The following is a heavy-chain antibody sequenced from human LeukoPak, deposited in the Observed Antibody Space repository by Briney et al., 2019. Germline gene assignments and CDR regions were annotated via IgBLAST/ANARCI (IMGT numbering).Heavy chain of an antibody. CDR3: ARDRAYTTFDY. D-gene: IGHD2-2*02. CDR1: RFTFSGSW. CDR2: INQDGGVK. Sequence: GGSLRLSCAASRFTFSGSWMTWVRQAPGKGPEWVANINQDGGVKGYLYSVQGRFTISRDNAKNSLYLQMNSLRAEDTAIYFCARDRAYTTFDYWGQGTLVTVSS. V-gene: IGHV3-7*01. J-gene: IGHJ4*02.